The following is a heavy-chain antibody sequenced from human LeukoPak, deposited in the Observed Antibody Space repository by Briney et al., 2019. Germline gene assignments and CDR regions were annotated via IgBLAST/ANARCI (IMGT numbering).Heavy chain of an antibody. Sequence: SVKVSCKASGYTFTSYDISWVRQAPGQGLEWMGGIIPIFGTANYAQKFQGRVTITADESTSTAYMELSSLRSEDTAVYYCARENTGYSSGWTSFDIWGQGTMVTVSS. CDR2: IIPIFGTA. V-gene: IGHV1-69*13. CDR3: ARENTGYSSGWTSFDI. D-gene: IGHD6-19*01. CDR1: GYTFTSYD. J-gene: IGHJ3*02.